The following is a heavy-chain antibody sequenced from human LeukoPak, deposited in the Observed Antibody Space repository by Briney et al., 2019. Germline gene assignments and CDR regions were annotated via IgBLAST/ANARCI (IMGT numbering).Heavy chain of an antibody. J-gene: IGHJ6*03. CDR3: ARPSYYYDSSGYSHNYYYYYYMDV. Sequence: SETLSLTCTVSGGSINNYYWNWIRQPAGKGLEWIGRIYSSGSRWYNPSLKSRVTISVDTSKNQFSLKLSSVTAADTAVYYCARPSYYYDSSGYSHNYYYYYYMDVWGKGTTVTVSS. V-gene: IGHV4-4*07. CDR2: IYSSGSR. D-gene: IGHD3-22*01. CDR1: GGSINNYY.